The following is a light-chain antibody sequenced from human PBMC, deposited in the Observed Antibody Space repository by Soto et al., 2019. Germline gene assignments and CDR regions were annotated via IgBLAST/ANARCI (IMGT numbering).Light chain of an antibody. V-gene: IGLV2-14*01. CDR1: SSDVGAYNY. CDR2: EVS. J-gene: IGLJ2*01. CDR3: SSYTRSSTVA. Sequence: QSVLTQPAFVSGSPGQSITISCTGTSSDVGAYNYVSWYQQHPNKAPKLIIYEVSNRPSGVSNRFSGSKSANTAFLTISGLQAEDEADYYCSSYTRSSTVAFGGGTKVTVL.